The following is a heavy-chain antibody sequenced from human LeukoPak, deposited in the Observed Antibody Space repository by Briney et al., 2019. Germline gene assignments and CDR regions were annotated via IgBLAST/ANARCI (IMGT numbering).Heavy chain of an antibody. J-gene: IGHJ4*02. CDR3: ATGAINGYEH. Sequence: GGSLRLSCAASGLSLNSYWMHWVRQVPGKGLVWVSFIKSDEKTTAYADSVKGRFSISRDNAKNTLDLQMNNLRAEDTALYFCATGAINGYEHWGLGTLVTVSS. CDR1: GLSLNSYW. V-gene: IGHV3-74*01. CDR2: IKSDEKTT. D-gene: IGHD5-12*01.